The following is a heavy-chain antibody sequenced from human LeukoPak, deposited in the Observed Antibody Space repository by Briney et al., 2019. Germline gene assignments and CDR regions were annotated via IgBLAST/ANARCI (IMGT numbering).Heavy chain of an antibody. D-gene: IGHD3-9*01. J-gene: IGHJ3*01. CDR2: ITSSGSSM. CDR3: TRDIDDVLTGDDAFDV. Sequence: GGSLRPSCAGSGFTFSGYSLNWVRQAPRKGLEWVSSITSSGSSMYYADSVKGRFTISRDNAESSVYLQMNSLRVDDTGLYYCTRDIDDVLTGDDAFDVWGQGTVVTVSS. CDR1: GFTFSGYS. V-gene: IGHV3-21*03.